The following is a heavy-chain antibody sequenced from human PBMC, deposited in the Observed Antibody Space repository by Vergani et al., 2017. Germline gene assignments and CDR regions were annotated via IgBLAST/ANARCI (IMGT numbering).Heavy chain of an antibody. CDR1: GGSISSGDHC. CDR3: ARGGGDNWYFDL. J-gene: IGHJ2*01. D-gene: IGHD3-16*01. V-gene: IGHV4-31*11. Sequence: QVQLQESGPGVVKTSQTLSLTCAVSGGSISSGDHCWTWIRQRPGKGLGWIGYIFYSGTTYDTPSLRGRLTISVDTSQNQFSLKLRSVTAADTAVYYCARGGGDNWYFDLWGRGTLVTVSS. CDR2: IFYSGTT.